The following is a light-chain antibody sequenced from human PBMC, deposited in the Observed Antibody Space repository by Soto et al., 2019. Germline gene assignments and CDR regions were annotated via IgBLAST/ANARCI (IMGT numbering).Light chain of an antibody. CDR1: QTVTNNF. CDR3: RQYGRSLEFD. V-gene: IGKV3-20*01. CDR2: GAS. J-gene: IGKJ4*01. Sequence: IVLTQSPGTLSLSPGERATLSCRASQTVTNNFLAWYQEKPGRGPRLLIYGASTRATGIPDRFSGSESGTDFTLTFSRLDPEDFAVYYCRQYGRSLEFDVGGGTQVEIK.